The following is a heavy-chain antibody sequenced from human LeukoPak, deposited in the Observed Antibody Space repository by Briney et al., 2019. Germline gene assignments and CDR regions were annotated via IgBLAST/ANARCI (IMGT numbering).Heavy chain of an antibody. CDR1: GFTFSTYG. CDR3: AKGGVRPVTTGDY. V-gene: IGHV3-23*01. CDR2: ISGIGSST. J-gene: IGHJ4*02. D-gene: IGHD4-17*01. Sequence: GGSLRLSCAASGFTFSTYGMSWVRQAPGKGLEWVSAISGIGSSTYYADSVKGRFTISRDNSKNTVYLQMNSLRAEDTAIYYCAKGGVRPVTTGDYWGQGTLVTVSS.